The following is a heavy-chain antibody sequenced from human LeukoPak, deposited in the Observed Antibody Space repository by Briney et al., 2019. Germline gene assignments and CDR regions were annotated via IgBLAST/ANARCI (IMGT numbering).Heavy chain of an antibody. D-gene: IGHD3-22*01. CDR2: ISWNSGSI. Sequence: PGRSLRLSCAAFGFTFDDYAMHWVRQAPGKGLEWVSGISWNSGSIGYADSVKGRFTISRDNSKNTLYLQMNSLRAEDTAVYYCARESPPSHYYDSSGYFYYYYGMDVWGQGTTVTVSS. CDR1: GFTFDDYA. V-gene: IGHV3-9*01. CDR3: ARESPPSHYYDSSGYFYYYYGMDV. J-gene: IGHJ6*02.